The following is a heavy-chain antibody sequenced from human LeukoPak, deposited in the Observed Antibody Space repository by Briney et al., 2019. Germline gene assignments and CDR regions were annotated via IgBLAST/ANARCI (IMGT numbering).Heavy chain of an antibody. D-gene: IGHD2/OR15-2a*01. V-gene: IGHV3-74*01. Sequence: PGGSLRLSCAVSGFTFDKYWMHWVRQAPGKGLVWVSRINSDGSTTSYADSVKGRFTISRDNAKNTLYLQMNSLRAEDTAVYYCARVGTTSNFYYYYGMDVWGQGTTVTVSS. CDR1: GFTFDKYW. CDR2: INSDGSTT. CDR3: ARVGTTSNFYYYYGMDV. J-gene: IGHJ6*02.